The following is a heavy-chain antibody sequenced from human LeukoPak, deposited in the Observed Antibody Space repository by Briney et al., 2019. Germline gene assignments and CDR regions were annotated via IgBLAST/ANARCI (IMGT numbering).Heavy chain of an antibody. CDR2: INPNSGGT. CDR1: EYTFTGYY. V-gene: IGHV1-2*02. CDR3: ARKPYYYYGMDV. Sequence: GASVKVSCKASEYTFTGYYMHWVRQAPGQGLEWMGWINPNSGGTNYAQKFQGRVTMTRDTSISTAYMELSRLRSDDTAVYYCARKPYYYYGMDVWGQGTTVTVSS. J-gene: IGHJ6*02.